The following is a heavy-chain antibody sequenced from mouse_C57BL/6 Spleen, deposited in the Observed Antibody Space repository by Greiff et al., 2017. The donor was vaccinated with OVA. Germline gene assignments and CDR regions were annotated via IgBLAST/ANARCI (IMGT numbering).Heavy chain of an antibody. Sequence: QVQLQQPGAELVMPGASVKLSCKASGYTFTSYWMHWVKQRPGQGLEWIGEIDPSDSYTNYNQKFKGKSTLTVDKSSSTAYMQLSSLTSADSAVYYCAKAYSNFFDYWGQGTTLTVSS. V-gene: IGHV1-69*01. CDR3: AKAYSNFFDY. CDR1: GYTFTSYW. D-gene: IGHD2-5*01. J-gene: IGHJ2*01. CDR2: IDPSDSYT.